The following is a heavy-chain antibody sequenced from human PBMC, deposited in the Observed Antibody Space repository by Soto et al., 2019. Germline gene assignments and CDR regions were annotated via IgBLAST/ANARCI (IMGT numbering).Heavy chain of an antibody. CDR3: ARKDKSGYFNWFDP. Sequence: GESLKISCRTSGYRFTSYWIAWVRQMPGKGLEWMGIIFPSDSDTRYSPSFQGQVTISADRSTSTVFLQWASLKASDTAVYFCARKDKSGYFNWFDPWGQGTLVAVSS. D-gene: IGHD3-22*01. CDR2: IFPSDSDT. V-gene: IGHV5-51*01. CDR1: GYRFTSYW. J-gene: IGHJ5*02.